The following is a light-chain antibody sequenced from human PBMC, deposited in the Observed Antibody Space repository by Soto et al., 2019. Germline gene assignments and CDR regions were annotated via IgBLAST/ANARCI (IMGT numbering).Light chain of an antibody. CDR1: QSVSSSY. J-gene: IGKJ5*01. V-gene: IGKV3-20*01. Sequence: EILLSQSQGPVSLSQGQKATLSCSASQSVSSSYLAWYQQRPGQAPRLLIYGASSRATGIPDRFSRSGSGTDFTLTISRLEPEEFAVYYCQQYDSSQGTFGQGTRLEIK. CDR2: GAS. CDR3: QQYDSSQGT.